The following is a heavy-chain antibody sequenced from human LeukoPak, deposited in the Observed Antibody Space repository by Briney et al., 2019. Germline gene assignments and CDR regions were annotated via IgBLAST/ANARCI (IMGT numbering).Heavy chain of an antibody. V-gene: IGHV3-20*04. CDR2: INWNGGST. D-gene: IGHD1-26*01. CDR3: ARDPGATPVHAFDI. Sequence: PGGSLRLSCAASGFTFDDYGMSWVRQAPGKGLEWVSGINWNGGSTGYADSVKGRFTISRDNAKNSLCLQMNSLRAEDTALYYCARDPGATPVHAFDIWGQGTMVTVSS. J-gene: IGHJ3*02. CDR1: GFTFDDYG.